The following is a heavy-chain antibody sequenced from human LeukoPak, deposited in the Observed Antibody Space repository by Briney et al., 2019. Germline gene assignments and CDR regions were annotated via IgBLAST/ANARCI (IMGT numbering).Heavy chain of an antibody. CDR3: AREPHYYGSGSSERFDP. CDR1: GGSISSGDYY. J-gene: IGHJ5*02. V-gene: IGHV4-30-4*01. D-gene: IGHD3-10*01. CDR2: IYYSGST. Sequence: PSETLSLTCTVSGGSISSGDYYWSWIRQPPGKGLEWIGYIYYSGSTYHNPSLKSRVTISVDTSKNQFSLKLSSVTAADTAVYYCAREPHYYGSGSSERFDPWGQGTLVTVSS.